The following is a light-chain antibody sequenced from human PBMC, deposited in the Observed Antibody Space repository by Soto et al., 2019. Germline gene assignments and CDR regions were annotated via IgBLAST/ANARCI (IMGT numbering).Light chain of an antibody. J-gene: IGKJ5*01. V-gene: IGKV3-15*01. CDR1: QSVRDN. CDR2: SAS. CDR3: QQYGQGSPLT. Sequence: EIVMTQSPATLSVSPGERATLSCRASQSVRDNLAWYLQKPGQVPRLLVYSASTRATGIPARFTGSGSGTEFTLTISSLQSEDFEVYSCQQYGQGSPLTFGQGTRLEI.